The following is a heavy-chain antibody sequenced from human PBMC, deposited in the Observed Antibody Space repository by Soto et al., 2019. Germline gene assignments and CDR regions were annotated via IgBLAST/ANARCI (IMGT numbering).Heavy chain of an antibody. J-gene: IGHJ4*02. V-gene: IGHV4-39*01. Sequence: SETLSLTCTVSGGSISSNSYYWGFIRQPPGKGLEWIGTIYYSGITYYNPSLKSRVTISVDTSENQFSLKLSSVTAADTALYYWARLSSDSSGLYFDHGGQGTLFTVPS. CDR3: ARLSSDSSGLYFDH. CDR1: GGSISSNSYY. D-gene: IGHD3-22*01. CDR2: IYYSGIT.